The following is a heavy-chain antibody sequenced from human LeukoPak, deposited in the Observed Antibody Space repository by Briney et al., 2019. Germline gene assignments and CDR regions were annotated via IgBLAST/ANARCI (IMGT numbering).Heavy chain of an antibody. CDR2: ISAYNGNT. V-gene: IGHV1-18*01. CDR1: GYTFTSYG. J-gene: IGHJ5*02. CDR3: ARDRVGGGWFGELLGLNWFDP. Sequence: ASVKVSCKASGYTFTSYGISWVRQAPGQRLEWMGWISAYNGNTNYAQKLQGRVTMTTDTSTSTAYMELRSLRSDDTAVYYCARDRVGGGWFGELLGLNWFDPWGQGTLVTVSS. D-gene: IGHD3-10*01.